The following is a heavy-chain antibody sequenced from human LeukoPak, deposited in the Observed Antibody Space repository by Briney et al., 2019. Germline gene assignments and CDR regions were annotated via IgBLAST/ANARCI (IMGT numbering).Heavy chain of an antibody. Sequence: SETLCLTCTVSGGSISGSSYYWGWIRQPPGKGLEWIGSIYYSGSTYYNPSLKSRVTISVDTSKNQFSLKLSSVTAADTAVYYCARLVVTARTDAFDIWGQGTMVTVSS. CDR1: GGSISGSSYY. D-gene: IGHD2-21*02. V-gene: IGHV4-39*01. J-gene: IGHJ3*02. CDR3: ARLVVTARTDAFDI. CDR2: IYYSGST.